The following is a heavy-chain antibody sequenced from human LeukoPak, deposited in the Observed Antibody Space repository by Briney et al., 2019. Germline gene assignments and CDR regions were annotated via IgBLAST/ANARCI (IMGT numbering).Heavy chain of an antibody. CDR2: ISTRGTGT. CDR1: GINFSDYY. V-gene: IGHV3-11*01. J-gene: IGHJ4*02. Sequence: GESLRLSCAASGINFSDYYMSWIRQAPGKGLEWVSDISTRGTGTYYADSVKGRFTISRDNAENSLFLQMNSLRAEDTAVYYCARRNYDYVWGSYYFDYWGQGTLVTVFS. D-gene: IGHD3-16*01. CDR3: ARRNYDYVWGSYYFDY.